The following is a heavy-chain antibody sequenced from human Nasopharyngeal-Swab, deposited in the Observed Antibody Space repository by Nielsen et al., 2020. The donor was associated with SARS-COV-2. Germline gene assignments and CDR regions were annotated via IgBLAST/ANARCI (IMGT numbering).Heavy chain of an antibody. CDR1: GFTFSDYY. CDR3: AHGELYFDY. V-gene: IGHV3-11*06. CDR2: ISSSSSYT. D-gene: IGHD1-7*01. J-gene: IGHJ4*02. Sequence: GESLKISCAASGFTFSDYYMSWIRQAPGKGLEWVSYISSSSSYTNYADSVKGRFTISRDNAKNSLYLQMNSLRAEDTAVYYCAHGELYFDYWGQGTLVTVSS.